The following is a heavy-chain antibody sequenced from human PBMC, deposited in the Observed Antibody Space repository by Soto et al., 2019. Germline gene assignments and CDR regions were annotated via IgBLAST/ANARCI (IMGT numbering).Heavy chain of an antibody. Sequence: PGGSLRLSCEGSGFTFSDYYMTWIRQVPGKGLEWVAYINSLSTAIYYADSVKGRFTISRDNAKNSLYLQMNGLRAEDTATYYCARRLQWQLRPLDSWGRGTLVTVSS. J-gene: IGHJ4*02. CDR3: ARRLQWQLRPLDS. V-gene: IGHV3-11*01. CDR2: INSLSTAI. D-gene: IGHD6-19*01. CDR1: GFTFSDYY.